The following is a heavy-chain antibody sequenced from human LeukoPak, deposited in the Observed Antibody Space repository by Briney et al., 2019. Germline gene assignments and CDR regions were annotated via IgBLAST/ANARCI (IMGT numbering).Heavy chain of an antibody. V-gene: IGHV3-7*04. CDR3: ARDLGGRDYGDYPAYWFDP. J-gene: IGHJ5*02. Sequence: GGSLRLSCAASGFTFSSYWMSWVRQAPGKGLEWVANIKQDGSEKYYVDSVKGRFTISRDNAKNSLYLQMNSLRAEDTAVYYCARDLGGRDYGDYPAYWFDPWGQRTLVTVSS. CDR2: IKQDGSEK. D-gene: IGHD4-17*01. CDR1: GFTFSSYW.